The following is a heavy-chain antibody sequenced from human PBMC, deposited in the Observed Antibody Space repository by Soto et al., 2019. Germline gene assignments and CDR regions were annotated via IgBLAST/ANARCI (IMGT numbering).Heavy chain of an antibody. CDR3: AKVWDCSGGSCYSYAFDI. J-gene: IGHJ3*02. CDR1: GFTFSSYA. CDR2: VSGSGGST. V-gene: IGHV3-23*01. D-gene: IGHD2-15*01. Sequence: EVQLLESGGGLVQPGGSLRLSCAASGFTFSSYAMSWVRQAPGKGLEWVSAVSGSGGSTYYADSVQGRFTISRDNSNHNLYLQMKSLRDEDTAVYYCAKVWDCSGGSCYSYAFDIWGQGTMVTVSS.